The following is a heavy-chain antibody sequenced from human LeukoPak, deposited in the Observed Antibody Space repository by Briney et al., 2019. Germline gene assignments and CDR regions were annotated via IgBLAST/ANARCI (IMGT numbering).Heavy chain of an antibody. CDR2: ISSSSSYI. V-gene: IGHV3-21*01. CDR1: GFTFSSYS. Sequence: GGSLRLSCAASGFTFSSYSMNWARQAPGKGLEWVSSISSSSSYIYYADSVKGRFTISRDNAKNSLYLQMNSLRAEDTAVYYCARANVAVAGDNFDYWGQGTLVTVSS. D-gene: IGHD6-19*01. J-gene: IGHJ4*02. CDR3: ARANVAVAGDNFDY.